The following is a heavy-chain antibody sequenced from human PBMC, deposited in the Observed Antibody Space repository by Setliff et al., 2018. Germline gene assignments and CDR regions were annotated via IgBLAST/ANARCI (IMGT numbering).Heavy chain of an antibody. CDR3: ARTTGSTHNWLDP. CDR1: GGSFNVYF. V-gene: IGHV4-34*01. J-gene: IGHJ5*02. CDR2: ISHSGST. D-gene: IGHD1-1*01. Sequence: SETLSLTCAVYGGSFNVYFWSWIRQPPGKGLEWIGEISHSGSTNYDPSLKSRVTMSVDTSKNQFSLKVSSVTAADTAVYYCARTTGSTHNWLDPWGPGTLVTVSS.